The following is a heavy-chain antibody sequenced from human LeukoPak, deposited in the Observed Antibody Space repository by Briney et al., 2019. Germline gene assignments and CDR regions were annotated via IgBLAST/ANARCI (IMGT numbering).Heavy chain of an antibody. CDR2: ISGSGGST. V-gene: IGHV3-23*01. Sequence: GGSLRLSRAASGFTFSSYAMSWVRQAPGKGLEWVSVISGSGGSTYSADSVKGRFTISRDNSKNTLYLQMNSLRAEDTAVYFCARSQTLYCGGDCYRFDPWGQGTLVTVSS. D-gene: IGHD2-21*02. J-gene: IGHJ5*02. CDR1: GFTFSSYA. CDR3: ARSQTLYCGGDCYRFDP.